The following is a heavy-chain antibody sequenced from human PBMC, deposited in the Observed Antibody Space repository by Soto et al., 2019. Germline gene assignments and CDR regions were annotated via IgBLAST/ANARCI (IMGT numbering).Heavy chain of an antibody. D-gene: IGHD3-10*01. CDR1: GYTFTSYG. J-gene: IGHJ6*02. V-gene: IGHV1-18*04. CDR3: VSRVYCSGSYYISYYYYGMDV. Sequence: ASVKVSCKASGYTFTSYGISWVQQAPGQGLEWMGWISAYNGNTNYAQKLQGRVTMTTDTSTSTAYMELRSLRSDDTAVYYCVSRVYCSGSYYISYYYYGMDVWGQGTTVTDSS. CDR2: ISAYNGNT.